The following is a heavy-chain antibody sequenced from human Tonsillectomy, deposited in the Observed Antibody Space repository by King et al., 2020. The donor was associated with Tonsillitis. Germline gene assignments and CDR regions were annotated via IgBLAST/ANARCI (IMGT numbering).Heavy chain of an antibody. CDR3: AKDRRITSTGTSGDY. V-gene: IGHV3-30*02. Sequence: HVQLVESGGGVVQPGGSLRLSCAASGFTFSAYGMHWVRQAPGKGLEWVAFIRYDGSNKYYGDSVKGRFTISRDSSKNRLYLQMNSLSVEDTAMYYCAKDRRITSTGTSGDYWGQGTLVTVSS. J-gene: IGHJ4*02. CDR2: IRYDGSNK. D-gene: IGHD1-1*01. CDR1: GFTFSAYG.